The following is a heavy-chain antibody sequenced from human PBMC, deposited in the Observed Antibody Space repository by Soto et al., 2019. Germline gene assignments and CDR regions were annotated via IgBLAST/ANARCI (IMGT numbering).Heavy chain of an antibody. CDR2: INHSGST. CDR1: GGSFSGYY. V-gene: IGHV4-34*01. D-gene: IGHD3-16*02. Sequence: QVQLQQWGAGLLKPSETLSLTCAVYGGSFSGYYWSWIRQPPGKGLEWIGEINHSGSTNYNPSLKSRVTIALDTSKNQFALKLSSVTAADTAVYYCARDTGPYYDYVWGSYRYIAFDYWGQGTLVTVSS. CDR3: ARDTGPYYDYVWGSYRYIAFDY. J-gene: IGHJ4*02.